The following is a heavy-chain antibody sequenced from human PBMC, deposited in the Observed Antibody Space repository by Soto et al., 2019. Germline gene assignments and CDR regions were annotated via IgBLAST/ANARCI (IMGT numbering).Heavy chain of an antibody. CDR1: GFTFSSYE. Sequence: GGSLRLSCAASGFTFSSYEMNWVRQAPGKGLEWVSYISSSGSTIYYADSVKGRFTISRDNAKNSLYLQMNSLRAEDTAVYYCARDGVVVVTTLRWYYYGMDVWGQGTTVPSP. J-gene: IGHJ6*02. D-gene: IGHD2-21*02. CDR2: ISSSGSTI. V-gene: IGHV3-48*03. CDR3: ARDGVVVVTTLRWYYYGMDV.